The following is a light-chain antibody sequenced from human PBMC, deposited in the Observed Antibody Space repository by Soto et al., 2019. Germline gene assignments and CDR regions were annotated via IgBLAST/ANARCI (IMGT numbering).Light chain of an antibody. CDR1: QGISSY. J-gene: IGKJ3*01. V-gene: IGKV1-8*01. Sequence: IQMTQSPSSLSASTGDRVTITCRASQGISSYLAWYQQKPGKAPKLLIYAASTLQSGVPSRFSGSGSGTDFTLTISCLQSEDFATYYCQQYYSYPGTFGPGTKVDIK. CDR2: AAS. CDR3: QQYYSYPGT.